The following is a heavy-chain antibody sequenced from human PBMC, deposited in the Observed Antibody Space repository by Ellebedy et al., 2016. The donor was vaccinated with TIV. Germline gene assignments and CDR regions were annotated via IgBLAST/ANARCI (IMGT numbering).Heavy chain of an antibody. J-gene: IGHJ4*02. CDR3: TRASGVQWLSSSGDY. D-gene: IGHD3-22*01. V-gene: IGHV1-18*04. Sequence: AASVTVSCKASGYTFTNYGITWVRQAPGQGLEWMGWISAHNGNTIYSQKFQGRVTMTTDTPTSTAYLELRSLRSDDTAVYYCTRASGVQWLSSSGDYWGQGTLVTVSS. CDR1: GYTFTNYG. CDR2: ISAHNGNT.